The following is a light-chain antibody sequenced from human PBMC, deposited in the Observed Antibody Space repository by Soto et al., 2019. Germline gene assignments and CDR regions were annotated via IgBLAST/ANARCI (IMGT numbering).Light chain of an antibody. Sequence: EIVLTQYPATLSLSPGERATLSCRASQSVSSYLAWYQQKPGQAPRLLIYDASNRATGIPARFSGSGSGTDFTLTISSLEPEDFAVYYCQQRSNWITFGQGTRPEIK. V-gene: IGKV3-11*01. CDR3: QQRSNWIT. J-gene: IGKJ5*01. CDR1: QSVSSY. CDR2: DAS.